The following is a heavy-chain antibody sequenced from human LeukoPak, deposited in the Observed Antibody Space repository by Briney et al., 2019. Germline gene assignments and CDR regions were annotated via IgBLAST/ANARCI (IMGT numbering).Heavy chain of an antibody. Sequence: GGSLRLSCTASGFTFGDYAMSWVRQAPGKGLEWVGFIRSKAYGGTTEYAASVKGRFTISRDDSKSIAYLQMNSLKTEDTAVYYCTRVREMATITYYYYMDVWGKGTTVTISS. V-gene: IGHV3-49*04. J-gene: IGHJ6*03. CDR1: GFTFGDYA. CDR3: TRVREMATITYYYYMDV. CDR2: IRSKAYGGTT. D-gene: IGHD5-24*01.